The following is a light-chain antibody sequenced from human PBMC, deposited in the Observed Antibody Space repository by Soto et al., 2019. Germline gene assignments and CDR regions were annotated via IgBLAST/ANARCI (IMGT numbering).Light chain of an antibody. CDR2: GVS. V-gene: IGKV3-15*01. CDR3: QQYNDWPFT. Sequence: EIVMTQSPGTLSVSPGERATLSCRASQSFSVNLAWYQQNPGQAPRLLIYGVSTRATGIPDRFSGSESGTEFTLTISSLQSEDFAVYYCQQYNDWPFTFGPGTKVDIK. CDR1: QSFSVN. J-gene: IGKJ3*01.